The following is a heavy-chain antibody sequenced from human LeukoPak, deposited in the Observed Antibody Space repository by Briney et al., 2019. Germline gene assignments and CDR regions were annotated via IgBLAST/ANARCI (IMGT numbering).Heavy chain of an antibody. CDR2: TNHSGST. V-gene: IGHV4-34*01. CDR3: ARLVVPAAIGAPRYYYYYMDV. J-gene: IGHJ6*03. CDR1: GGSFSGYY. D-gene: IGHD2-2*01. Sequence: SETLSLTCAVYGGSFSGYYWSWIRQPPGKGLEWIGETNHSGSTNYNPSLKSRVTISVDTSKNQFSLKLSSVTAADTAVYYCARLVVPAAIGAPRYYYYYMDVWGKGTTVTVSS.